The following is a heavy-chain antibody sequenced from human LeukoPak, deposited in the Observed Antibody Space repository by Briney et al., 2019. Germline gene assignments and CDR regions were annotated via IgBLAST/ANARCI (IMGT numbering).Heavy chain of an antibody. CDR2: INHSGST. CDR3: AISGYTFDY. D-gene: IGHD3-22*01. V-gene: IGHV4-34*08. CDR1: GFTFSSSA. J-gene: IGHJ4*02. Sequence: GSLRLSCAASGFTFSSSAMSWVRQPPGKGLEWIGEINHSGSTNYNPSLKSRVTISVDTSKNQFSLELSSVTAADTAVYYCAISGYTFDYWGQGTLVTVSS.